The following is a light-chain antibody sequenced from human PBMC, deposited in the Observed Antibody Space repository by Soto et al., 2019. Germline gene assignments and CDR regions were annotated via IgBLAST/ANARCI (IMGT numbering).Light chain of an antibody. CDR1: SSDVGGYNY. J-gene: IGLJ3*02. CDR3: CSFAPSYTDWV. V-gene: IGLV2-11*01. CDR2: DVT. Sequence: QSALTQPRSVSGSPGQSVTISCTGTSSDVGGYNYVSWYQQHPGKAPKVMIYDVTKRPSGVPDRFSGSKSGNTASLTISGLQAADEADYYCCSFAPSYTDWVFGGGTKLTVL.